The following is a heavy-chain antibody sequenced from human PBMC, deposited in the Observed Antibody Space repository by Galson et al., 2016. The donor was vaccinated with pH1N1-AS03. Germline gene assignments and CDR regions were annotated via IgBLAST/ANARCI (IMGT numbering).Heavy chain of an antibody. J-gene: IGHJ4*02. Sequence: QSGAEVTKPGESLRISCKGFGYSFPNYWISWVRQMPGKGLEWIGRIDPSDSYVNYSPSFRGHVTISADMSITTAYLQWSSLKASDTAIYYCARPGPGTSLSRSGFAFWGQGTLVSVSS. CDR2: IDPSDSYV. CDR1: GYSFPNYW. D-gene: IGHD1-1*01. CDR3: ARPGPGTSLSRSGFAF. V-gene: IGHV5-10-1*01.